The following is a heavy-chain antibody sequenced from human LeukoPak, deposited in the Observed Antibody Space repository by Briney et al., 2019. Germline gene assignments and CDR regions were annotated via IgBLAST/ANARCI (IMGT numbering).Heavy chain of an antibody. D-gene: IGHD3-16*02. Sequence: GGSLRLSCAVSVVTFSSYWMSWVRQAPGKGLEWVANIKQDGSEKYYVDSVKGRFTISRDNAKNSLYLQMNSLRAEDTAVYYCAREKTYYDYVWGSYRSYYLDYWGQGTLVTVSS. CDR2: IKQDGSEK. CDR1: VVTFSSYW. CDR3: AREKTYYDYVWGSYRSYYLDY. J-gene: IGHJ4*02. V-gene: IGHV3-7*01.